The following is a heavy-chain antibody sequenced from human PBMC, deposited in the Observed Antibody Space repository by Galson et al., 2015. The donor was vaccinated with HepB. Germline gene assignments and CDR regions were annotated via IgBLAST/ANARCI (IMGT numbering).Heavy chain of an antibody. D-gene: IGHD3-22*01. CDR1: GFTFSSYS. Sequence: SLRLSCAASGFTFSSYSMNWVRQAPGKGLEWVSYISSSSSTIYYADSVKGRFTISRDNAKNSLYLQMNSLRDEDTAVYYCARETRVAAPFITMIVGEALDIWGQGTMVTVSS. V-gene: IGHV3-48*02. J-gene: IGHJ3*02. CDR2: ISSSSSTI. CDR3: ARETRVAAPFITMIVGEALDI.